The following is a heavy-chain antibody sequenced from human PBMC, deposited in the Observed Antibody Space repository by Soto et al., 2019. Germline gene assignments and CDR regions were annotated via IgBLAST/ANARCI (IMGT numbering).Heavy chain of an antibody. CDR2: MWYDGSNK. Sequence: VGSLRLSCAASGFTFSSYGMHWVRQAPGKGLEWVAVMWYDGSNKYYADSVKGRFTISRDNSKNTLYLQMNSLRAEDTAVYYCARDMATKVFDYWGQGTLVTVSS. CDR1: GFTFSSYG. J-gene: IGHJ4*02. CDR3: ARDMATKVFDY. D-gene: IGHD5-12*01. V-gene: IGHV3-33*01.